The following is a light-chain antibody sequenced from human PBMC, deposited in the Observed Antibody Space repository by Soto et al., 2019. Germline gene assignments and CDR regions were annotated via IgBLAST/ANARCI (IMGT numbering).Light chain of an antibody. Sequence: EIVLTQSPGTLSLSPGERATLSCRASQSVSSSFLAWYQQKPGQAPRLLIYGASTRATGIPDRFSGSGSGKDFTLTISRLEPEDFAVYYCQQYDSSPWTFGPGTKVE. V-gene: IGKV3-20*01. CDR1: QSVSSSF. CDR2: GAS. CDR3: QQYDSSPWT. J-gene: IGKJ1*01.